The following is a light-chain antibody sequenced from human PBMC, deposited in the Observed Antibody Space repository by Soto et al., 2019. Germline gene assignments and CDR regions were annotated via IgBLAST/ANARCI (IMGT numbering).Light chain of an antibody. J-gene: IGKJ1*01. V-gene: IGKV3-15*01. CDR1: QNIRSD. CDR2: GAS. Sequence: DIVMTQSPATLSVSPGERATLSCRASQNIRSDLAWYQQKPGQAPRLLMYGASIRATGIPARFTGSGSGTDFTLTISSLQSEDLAIYYCQQYINWTFGQGTQMEIK. CDR3: QQYINWT.